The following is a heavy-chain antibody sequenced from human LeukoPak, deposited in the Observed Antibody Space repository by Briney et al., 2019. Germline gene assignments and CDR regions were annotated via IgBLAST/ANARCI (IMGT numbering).Heavy chain of an antibody. D-gene: IGHD3-16*01. Sequence: SSETLSLTCAIYGGSFSGYYWSWIRQPPGKGLEWIGEINHSGSTNYNPSLKSRVTISVDTSKNQFSLKLSSVTAADTAVYYCARGELPLDPWGQGTLVTVSS. CDR3: ARGELPLDP. J-gene: IGHJ5*02. CDR1: GGSFSGYY. CDR2: INHSGST. V-gene: IGHV4-34*01.